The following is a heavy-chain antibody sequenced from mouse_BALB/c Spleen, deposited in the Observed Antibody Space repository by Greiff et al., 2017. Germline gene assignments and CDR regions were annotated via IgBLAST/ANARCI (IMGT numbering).Heavy chain of an antibody. Sequence: QVQLQQSGPQLVRPGASVKISCKASGYSFTSYWMHWVKQRPGQGLEWIGMIDPSDSETRLNQKFKDKATLTVDKSSSTAYMQLSSPTSEDSAVYYCASAWFAYWGQGTLGTVSA. CDR2: IDPSDSET. CDR3: ASAWFAY. J-gene: IGHJ3*01. CDR1: GYSFTSYW. V-gene: IGHV1S127*01.